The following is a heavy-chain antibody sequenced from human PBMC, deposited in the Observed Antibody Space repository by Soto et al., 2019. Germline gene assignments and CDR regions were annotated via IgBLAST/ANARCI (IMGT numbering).Heavy chain of an antibody. CDR3: ASHDYGDYEMVLDP. V-gene: IGHV4-59*01. CDR2: IYYSGST. D-gene: IGHD4-17*01. J-gene: IGHJ5*02. Sequence: PSETLSLTCTVSGGSISSYYWSWIRQPPGKGLEWIGYIYYSGSTNYNPSLKSRVTISVDTSKNQFSLKLSSVTAADTAVYYCASHDYGDYEMVLDPWGQGTLVTVSS. CDR1: GGSISSYY.